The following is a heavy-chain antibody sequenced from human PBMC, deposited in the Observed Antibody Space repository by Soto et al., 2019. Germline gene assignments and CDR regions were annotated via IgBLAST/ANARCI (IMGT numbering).Heavy chain of an antibody. J-gene: IGHJ4*02. CDR1: GDSISNYY. V-gene: IGHV4-4*07. CDR3: ARERREQIHDGYDIDY. CDR2: IYTSESA. Sequence: SETLSLTXTGSGDSISNYYWSWIRQPAGKGLEWSGRIYTSESADYNPSLKSRVTISTDTSKNQFSLKVTSMTAADTAVYYCARERREQIHDGYDIDYWGQGTLVTVS. D-gene: IGHD5-12*01.